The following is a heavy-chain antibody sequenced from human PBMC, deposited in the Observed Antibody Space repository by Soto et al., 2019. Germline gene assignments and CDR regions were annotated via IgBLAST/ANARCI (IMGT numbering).Heavy chain of an antibody. D-gene: IGHD1-7*01. CDR2: INPSGGST. V-gene: IGHV1-46*01. CDR3: AREEGITGTPDGGIDY. Sequence: ASVKVSCKASGYTFTSYYMHWVRQAPGQGLEWMGIINPSGGSTSYAQKFQGRVTMTRDTSTSTVYMELSSLRSEDTAVYYCAREEGITGTPDGGIDYWGQGTLVTVSS. CDR1: GYTFTSYY. J-gene: IGHJ4*02.